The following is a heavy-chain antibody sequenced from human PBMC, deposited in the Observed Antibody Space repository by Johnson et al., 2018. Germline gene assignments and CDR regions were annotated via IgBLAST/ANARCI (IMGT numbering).Heavy chain of an antibody. CDR1: GFTFSSYG. CDR2: ISYDGSNK. V-gene: IGHV3-30*18. J-gene: IGHJ6*03. D-gene: IGHD6-25*01. Sequence: QVQLVESGGGVVQPGRSLRLSCAASGFTFSSYGMHWVRQAPGKGLEWVAVISYDGSNKYSADSVKGRFTISRDISKNPLYLQMNSLSAEDRAVYYCAQDAQGGQRLPYYDMDVWGTGTAVTVSS. CDR3: AQDAQGGQRLPYYDMDV.